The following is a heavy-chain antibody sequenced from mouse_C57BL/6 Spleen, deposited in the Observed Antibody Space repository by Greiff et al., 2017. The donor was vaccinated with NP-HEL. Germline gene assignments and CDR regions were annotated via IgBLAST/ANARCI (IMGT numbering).Heavy chain of an antibody. D-gene: IGHD2-4*01. CDR3: ARSNYEYDEAMDY. V-gene: IGHV1-4*01. Sequence: QVQLQQSGAELARRGEEGKREGKGEGDTGTSDRMHGEKQRRGQGLEWIGYINPSSEEKKYNQKFKDKATLTADKSSSTAYMQLSSLTSEDSAVYYCARSNYEYDEAMDYWGQGTSVTVSS. CDR2: INPSSEEK. J-gene: IGHJ4*01. CDR1: GDTGTSDR.